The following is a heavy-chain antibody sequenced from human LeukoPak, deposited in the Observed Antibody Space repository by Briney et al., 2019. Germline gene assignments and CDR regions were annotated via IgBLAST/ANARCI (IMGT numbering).Heavy chain of an antibody. CDR1: GGSISRGDYY. D-gene: IGHD1-26*01. CDR3: ARARREGATDYFDY. CDR2: IYYSGST. V-gene: IGHV4-30-4*01. Sequence: SETLSLTCTVSGGSISRGDYYWSWIRQPPGKGLEWIGYIYYSGSTYYNPSLKSRVTISVDTSKNQFSLKLSSVTAADTAVYYCARARREGATDYFDYWGQGTLVTVSS. J-gene: IGHJ4*02.